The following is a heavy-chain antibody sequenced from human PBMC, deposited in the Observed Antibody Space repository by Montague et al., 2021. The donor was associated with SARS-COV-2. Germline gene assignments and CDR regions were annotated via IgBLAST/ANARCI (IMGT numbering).Heavy chain of an antibody. Sequence: SETLSLTCAGYGGSFSGYYWSWIRQPPGKGLECIGEINHSGSTNYNPSLKSRVTISVDTSKNQFSLKLSSVTAADTAVYCCARGSGCSGGSCYSEWDPYYDYGRDVWGQGTTVTVSS. CDR3: ARGSGCSGGSCYSEWDPYYDYGRDV. CDR1: GGSFSGYY. V-gene: IGHV4-34*01. CDR2: INHSGST. D-gene: IGHD2-15*01. J-gene: IGHJ6*02.